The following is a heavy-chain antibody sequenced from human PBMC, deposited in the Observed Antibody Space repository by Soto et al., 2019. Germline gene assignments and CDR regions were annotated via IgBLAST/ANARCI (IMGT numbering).Heavy chain of an antibody. J-gene: IGHJ6*02. CDR3: ARDIGVRGVRLGGMDV. Sequence: EVQLVESGGGLVKPGGSLRLSCAASGFTFSSYSMNWFRQAPGKGLEWVSSISSSSSYIYYADSVKGRLTISRDNAKNSLYLQMNSLRAEDTAVYYCARDIGVRGVRLGGMDVWGQGTTVTVSS. V-gene: IGHV3-21*01. CDR1: GFTFSSYS. D-gene: IGHD3-10*01. CDR2: ISSSSSYI.